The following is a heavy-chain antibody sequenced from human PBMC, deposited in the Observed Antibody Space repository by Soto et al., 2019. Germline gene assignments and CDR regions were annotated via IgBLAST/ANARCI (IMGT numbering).Heavy chain of an antibody. CDR2: ISAYNGNT. J-gene: IGHJ6*02. Sequence: GPSVKVACKASGYTFTSYGISWVRQAPGQGLEWMGWISAYNGNTNYAQKLQGRVTMTTDTSTSTAYMELRSLRSDDTAVYYCARDKEWFGELLGHGNRMAVWGQGTTVIVSS. V-gene: IGHV1-18*01. D-gene: IGHD3-10*01. CDR1: GYTFTSYG. CDR3: ARDKEWFGELLGHGNRMAV.